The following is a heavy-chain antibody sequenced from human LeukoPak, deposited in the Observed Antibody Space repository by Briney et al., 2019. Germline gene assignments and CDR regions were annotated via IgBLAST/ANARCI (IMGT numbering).Heavy chain of an antibody. J-gene: IGHJ4*02. CDR2: IYYGGSP. CDR3: ARQARIAVAGKGSLFNY. Sequence: SETLSLTCNVSGGSISTTTNSWGWAWIRQRPTKGLEWIGSIYYGGSPYYTSSLKSRVTISVDTSKNQFSLKLSSVTAADTAVYYCARQARIAVAGKGSLFNYWGQGTLVTVSS. CDR1: GGSISTTTNS. D-gene: IGHD6-19*01. V-gene: IGHV4-39*01.